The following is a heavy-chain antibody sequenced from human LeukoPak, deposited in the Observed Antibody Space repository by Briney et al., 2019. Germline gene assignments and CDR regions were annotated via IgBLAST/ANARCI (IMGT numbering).Heavy chain of an antibody. CDR3: ARRPYSDTSGRLSDV. V-gene: IGHV3-48*02. D-gene: IGHD3-22*01. CDR2: IGSSGSPT. Sequence: GGFLRLSCAASGFAFSSYNMNWVRQAPGKGLEWISYIGSSGSPTHYADSVGGRFTISRDNAKNSLYLQMNSLRDEDTAVYFCARRPYSDTSGRLSDVWGQGTTVTVSS. J-gene: IGHJ6*02. CDR1: GFAFSSYN.